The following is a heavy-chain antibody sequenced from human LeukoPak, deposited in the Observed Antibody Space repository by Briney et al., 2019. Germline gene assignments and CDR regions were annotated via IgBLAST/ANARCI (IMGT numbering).Heavy chain of an antibody. V-gene: IGHV4-38-2*02. Sequence: PSETLSLTCSVSGYSISSGYYWVWIRQPPGKGLEWIGSIFHTGNTYSNPSLKSRVTMSVDTSKNQFSLKLSSVTAADTAVYYCVGVQLTSFDTWGQGTVVTVSS. D-gene: IGHD3-9*01. CDR2: IFHTGNT. J-gene: IGHJ3*02. CDR1: GYSISSGYY. CDR3: VGVQLTSFDT.